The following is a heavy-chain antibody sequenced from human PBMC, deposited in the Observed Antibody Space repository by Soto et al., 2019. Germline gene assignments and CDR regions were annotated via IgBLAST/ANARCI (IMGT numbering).Heavy chain of an antibody. CDR1: GYSISSGYY. Sequence: SETLSLTCAVSGYSISSGYYWGWIRQPPGKGLEWIGSIYHSGSTYYNPSLKSRVIISVDPSKNQFSLKLSSVTAADTAVYSCARDGNRGHSGSPRWLDPWGQGAMVTVSS. V-gene: IGHV4-38-2*02. CDR2: IYHSGST. CDR3: ARDGNRGHSGSPRWLDP. D-gene: IGHD1-26*01. J-gene: IGHJ5*02.